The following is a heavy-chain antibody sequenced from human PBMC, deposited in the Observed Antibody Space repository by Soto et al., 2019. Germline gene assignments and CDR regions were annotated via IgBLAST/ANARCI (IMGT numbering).Heavy chain of an antibody. V-gene: IGHV3-23*01. CDR3: TKRASGSPRPDDS. CDR1: GFTFDNYY. CDR2: ISDTGGST. J-gene: IGHJ4*02. D-gene: IGHD1-26*01. Sequence: EVQLLESGGGLVQPGGSLRLSCAASGFTFDNYYMSWVRQAPGKGLEWVSFISDTGGSTLYADSVKGRFTVSRDISKNTLYLQMNSLSAEDTAVYYCTKRASGSPRPDDSWGQGTLVTVSS.